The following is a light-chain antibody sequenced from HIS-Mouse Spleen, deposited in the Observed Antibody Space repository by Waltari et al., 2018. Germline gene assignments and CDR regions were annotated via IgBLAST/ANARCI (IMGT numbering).Light chain of an antibody. J-gene: IGLJ2*01. CDR2: EER. Sequence: SYELTQPPSVSVSPGQTARITCSGDALPKKYAYWYQQKSGQAPVLVIYEERKRPSGIPERFPGSRSGTMATLTISGAQVEDEADYYCYSTDSSGNHRVFGGGTKLTVL. CDR3: YSTDSSGNHRV. V-gene: IGLV3-10*01. CDR1: ALPKKY.